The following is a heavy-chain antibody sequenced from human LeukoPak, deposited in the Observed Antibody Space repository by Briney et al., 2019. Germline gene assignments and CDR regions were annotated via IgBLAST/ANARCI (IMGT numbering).Heavy chain of an antibody. Sequence: ASVKVSCKASGYTFTSYAMHWVRQAPGQRLEWMGWINAGNGNTKYSQDFRGRVTITRDTSASTAYMEMSSLRSEDMAVYYCARDQWELLGVEAFGIWGQGTMVTVSS. J-gene: IGHJ3*02. CDR3: ARDQWELLGVEAFGI. V-gene: IGHV1-3*03. D-gene: IGHD1-26*01. CDR2: INAGNGNT. CDR1: GYTFTSYA.